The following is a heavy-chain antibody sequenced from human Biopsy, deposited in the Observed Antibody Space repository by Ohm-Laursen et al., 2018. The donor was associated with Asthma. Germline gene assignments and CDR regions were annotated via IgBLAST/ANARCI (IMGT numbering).Heavy chain of an antibody. D-gene: IGHD1-20*01. Sequence: SETLSLTCTVYGGYLTGHYWNWIRQPPGKGLEWIGEIDQSEYTNYNPSLKSRVTISADTSKNQFHLNLSSVTAADTAVYFCARAAITGIRGWFDPWGQGTQVTVSS. CDR3: ARAAITGIRGWFDP. J-gene: IGHJ5*02. V-gene: IGHV4-34*01. CDR1: GGYLTGHY. CDR2: IDQSEYT.